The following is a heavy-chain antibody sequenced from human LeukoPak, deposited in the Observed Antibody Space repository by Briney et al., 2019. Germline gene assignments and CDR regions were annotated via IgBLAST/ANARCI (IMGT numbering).Heavy chain of an antibody. CDR3: ARGRYCSSTSCYYSPYYYYMDV. V-gene: IGHV4-34*01. D-gene: IGHD2-2*01. CDR2: INHSGST. Sequence: KPSETLSLTCAVYGGSFSGYYWSWIRQPPGKGLEWIGEINHSGSTNYNPSLKSRVTISVDTSKNQFSLKLSSVTAADTAVYYCARGRYCSSTSCYYSPYYYYMDVWGKGTTVTVSS. CDR1: GGSFSGYY. J-gene: IGHJ6*03.